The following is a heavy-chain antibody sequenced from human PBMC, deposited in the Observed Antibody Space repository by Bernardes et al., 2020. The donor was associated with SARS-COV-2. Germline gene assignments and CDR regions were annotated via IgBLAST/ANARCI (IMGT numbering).Heavy chain of an antibody. CDR3: ARRHVIWFAFDY. D-gene: IGHD3-10*01. V-gene: IGHV3-74*01. CDR2: INTDGTTT. J-gene: IGHJ4*02. Sequence: GGSLRLSCAASGFTFSSHWMHWVRQAPGKGLVWVSRINTDGTTTSYADSVKGRFTISRDNAKNTLYLQVNSLRVEDTAVYFCARRHVIWFAFDYWGQGTLCTVSS. CDR1: GFTFSSHW.